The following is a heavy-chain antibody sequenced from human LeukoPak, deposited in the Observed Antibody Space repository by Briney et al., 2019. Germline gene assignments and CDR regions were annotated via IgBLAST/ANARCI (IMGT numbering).Heavy chain of an antibody. CDR2: IWFVGTNE. J-gene: IGHJ3*02. D-gene: IGHD6-13*01. CDR3: ARVRDSRDSDAFDT. CDR1: GFTFSRYG. Sequence: GGSLRLSCAASGFTFSRYGMHWVRQAPGKGLEWVALIWFVGTNENYGDSVNGRFTISRDNSKNTVYLEMSSLRAEDTALYYCARVRDSRDSDAFDTWGQGTMVSISS. V-gene: IGHV3-33*01.